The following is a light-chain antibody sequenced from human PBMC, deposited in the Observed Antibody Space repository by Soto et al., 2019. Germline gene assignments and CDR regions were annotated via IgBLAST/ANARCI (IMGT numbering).Light chain of an antibody. Sequence: MTQSAVTLSLSPGERATLSCMASQTVGDNVAWYRQKPGQPPSLLIYGASTRAPGVPARFSGSGSGTDFILTISSLQSEDFGFYYCQQYNNWPLGTFVQGTKVDIK. CDR1: QTVGDN. CDR3: QQYNNWPLGT. CDR2: GAS. V-gene: IGKV3-15*01. J-gene: IGKJ1*01.